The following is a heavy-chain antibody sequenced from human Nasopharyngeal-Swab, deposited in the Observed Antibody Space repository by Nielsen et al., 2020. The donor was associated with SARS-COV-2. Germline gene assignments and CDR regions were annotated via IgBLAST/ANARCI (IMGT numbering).Heavy chain of an antibody. J-gene: IGHJ4*02. CDR2: ISWNSGDL. D-gene: IGHD4-17*01. CDR3: AKDGDHGDFTVGIDS. V-gene: IGHV3-9*01. CDR1: GFTFDDYA. Sequence: SLKISCAASGFTFDDYAMHLVRQAPGKGLEWVSGISWNSGDLGYADSVKGRFTISRDNAKNSLYLQMNSLRTEDTAFYYCAKDGDHGDFTVGIDSWGQGTLVTVSS.